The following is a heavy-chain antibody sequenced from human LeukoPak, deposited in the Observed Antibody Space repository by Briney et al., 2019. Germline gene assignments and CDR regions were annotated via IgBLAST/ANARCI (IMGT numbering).Heavy chain of an antibody. CDR1: GFTFSSYS. D-gene: IGHD3-22*01. CDR2: IRYDGSNK. J-gene: IGHJ4*02. Sequence: PGGSLRLSCAASGFTFSSYSMNWVRQAPGKGLEWVAFIRYDGSNKYYADSVKGRFTISRDNSKNTLYLQMNSLRAEDTAVYYCANDYYDSSGYSEWGQGTLVTVSS. V-gene: IGHV3-30*02. CDR3: ANDYYDSSGYSE.